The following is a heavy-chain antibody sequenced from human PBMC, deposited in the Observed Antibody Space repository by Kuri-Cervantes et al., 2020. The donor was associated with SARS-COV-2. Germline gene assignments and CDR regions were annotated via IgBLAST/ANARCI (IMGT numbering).Heavy chain of an antibody. J-gene: IGHJ3*02. CDR2: ISGSSGST. CDR1: GSSFSDYG. CDR3: AKGRTHHSDAFDI. D-gene: IGHD1-1*01. Sequence: GGSLRLSCAASGSSFSDYGMSWVRQAPGKGLDWVSTISGSSGSTYYADSVKGRFTISRDNSKNTLYLQMNSLRAEDTAVYYCAKGRTHHSDAFDIWGQGTMVTVSS. V-gene: IGHV3-23*01.